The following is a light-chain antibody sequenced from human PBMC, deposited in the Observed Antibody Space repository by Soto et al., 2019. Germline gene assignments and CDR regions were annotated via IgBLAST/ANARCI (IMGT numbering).Light chain of an antibody. Sequence: EILLTQSPGTLSLSPGERATLSCRASQSINNKVACYQQKPGQAPRLLISDASNLARGIPARFSGSGSGTDFTLTISSLEPEDFAVYYCQQRSNWPRKFGQGTRLEI. V-gene: IGKV3-11*01. CDR2: DAS. J-gene: IGKJ5*01. CDR1: QSINNK. CDR3: QQRSNWPRK.